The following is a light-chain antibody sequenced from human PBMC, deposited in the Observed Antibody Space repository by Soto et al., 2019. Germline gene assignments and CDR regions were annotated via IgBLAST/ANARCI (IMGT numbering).Light chain of an antibody. CDR2: DVS. V-gene: IGLV2-14*01. J-gene: IGLJ1*01. CDR3: NSYTSSGTGV. Sequence: QSALTQPASVSGSPGQSITISCTGTSSDVGGYNYVSWYQQHPGKAPKLMIYDVSNRPSGVSNRFSGSKSGNTASLTISGLQPEYEADYYCNSYTSSGTGVFGTGTKLNVL. CDR1: SSDVGGYNY.